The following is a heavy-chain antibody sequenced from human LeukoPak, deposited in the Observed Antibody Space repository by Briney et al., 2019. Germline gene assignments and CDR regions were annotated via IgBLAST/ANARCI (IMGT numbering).Heavy chain of an antibody. V-gene: IGHV3-66*01. Sequence: SGGSLRLSCAASGFTVSSNYMGWVRQAPGKGLEWVSVIYSGGSTYYADSVKGRFTISRDNAKNTLYLQMNSLRVEDTAVYYCARALGSGWVYFLGGQGTLVTVSS. J-gene: IGHJ4*02. CDR2: IYSGGST. D-gene: IGHD3-10*01. CDR1: GFTVSSNY. CDR3: ARALGSGWVYFL.